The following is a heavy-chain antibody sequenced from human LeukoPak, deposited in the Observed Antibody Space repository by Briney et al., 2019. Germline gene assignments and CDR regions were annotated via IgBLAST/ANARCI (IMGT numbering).Heavy chain of an antibody. J-gene: IGHJ3*02. CDR3: ARDRSDDSNSYDAFDI. CDR2: INPNSGGT. Sequence: ASVKVSCKASGYPSTGYYIHWVRQAPGQGLEWMGWINPNSGGTNYAQKFQARVSMTRDTSSSTAYMELSRLRSDDTAVYYCARDRSDDSNSYDAFDIWGQGTMVSVSS. V-gene: IGHV1-2*02. CDR1: GYPSTGYY. D-gene: IGHD4-23*01.